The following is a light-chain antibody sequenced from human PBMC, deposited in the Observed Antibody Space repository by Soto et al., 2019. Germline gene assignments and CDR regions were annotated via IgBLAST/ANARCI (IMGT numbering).Light chain of an antibody. CDR1: QSVSSSY. J-gene: IGKJ1*01. Sequence: EIVLTQSPGTLSLSPGERATLSCRASQSVSSSYLAWYQQKPGQAPRLLIYGASSKATGIPDRFSGSGSGTDFTLTISRLEPEDFAVYYCQQYSSSFVTFGQGTKVEIK. CDR2: GAS. V-gene: IGKV3-20*01. CDR3: QQYSSSFVT.